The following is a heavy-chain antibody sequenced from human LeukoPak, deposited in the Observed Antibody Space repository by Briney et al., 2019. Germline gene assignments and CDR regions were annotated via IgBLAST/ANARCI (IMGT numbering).Heavy chain of an antibody. V-gene: IGHV3-48*02. CDR2: ISTSSSTI. CDR1: GFTFSNYN. D-gene: IGHD3-16*01. J-gene: IGHJ4*02. CDR3: ARDNSYAFDY. Sequence: GGSLRLPCAASGFTFSNYNMHWVRQAPGKGLEWISYISTSSSTIYYTDSVRGRFTISRDNAKNSLYLQMNSLRDEDTAVYYCARDNSYAFDYWGQGTLVTGSS.